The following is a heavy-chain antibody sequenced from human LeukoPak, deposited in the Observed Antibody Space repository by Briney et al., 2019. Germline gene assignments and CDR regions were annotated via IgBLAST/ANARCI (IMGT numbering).Heavy chain of an antibody. J-gene: IGHJ4*02. Sequence: GGSLRLSCVGSGFNFRTFSMNWVRQVPGKGREWVSSISSTSSYIYYGDSVRGRFSVFRDNAKNSVYLQMNSLRAEDTGVYYCAKGPAPRLGEFSYHALVDYWGQGTLVTVSS. CDR2: ISSTSSYI. CDR3: AKGPAPRLGEFSYHALVDY. D-gene: IGHD3-16*02. V-gene: IGHV3-21*06. CDR1: GFNFRTFS.